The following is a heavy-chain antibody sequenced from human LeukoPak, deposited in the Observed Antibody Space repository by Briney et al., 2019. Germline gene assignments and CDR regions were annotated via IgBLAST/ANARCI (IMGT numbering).Heavy chain of an antibody. CDR3: ARGVYDYVWGTYRPRTFDI. V-gene: IGHV1-69*05. CDR1: GYTFTSYG. CDR2: IIPLSGTA. D-gene: IGHD3-16*02. Sequence: SVKVSCKASGYTFTSYGISWVRQAPGQGPEWMGGIIPLSGTANYAQKFRDRVTITTDESTTIVYMDLSSLRSEDTAVYYCARGVYDYVWGTYRPRTFDIWGQGTMVTVSS. J-gene: IGHJ3*02.